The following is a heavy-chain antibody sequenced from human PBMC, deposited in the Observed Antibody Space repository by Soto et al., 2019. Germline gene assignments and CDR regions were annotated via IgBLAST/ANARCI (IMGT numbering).Heavy chain of an antibody. CDR3: AREGYSDTYSYYQTLDV. CDR1: GDSISRGFYY. CDR2: IYHTGST. J-gene: IGHJ6*02. D-gene: IGHD4-17*01. V-gene: IGHV4-31*03. Sequence: SETLSLTCTVSGDSISRGFYYWSWIRQHPGKGLEWIGNIYHTGSTDFNPSLKSRLTMSVDKSKNQFSLRLTSVTAADTAVYYCAREGYSDTYSYYQTLDVWGQGTTVTVSS.